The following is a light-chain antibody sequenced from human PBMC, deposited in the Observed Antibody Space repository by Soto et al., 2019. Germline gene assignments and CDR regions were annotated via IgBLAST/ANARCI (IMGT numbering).Light chain of an antibody. CDR1: QSVSTY. CDR3: QQRASWPIT. CDR2: DAS. Sequence: EIVLTQSPATLSLSPGERATLSCRASQSVSTYFAWYQQIPGQAPRLLFYDASNRATGIPPRFSASGSGTDFTLTISALEPEDFAVYYCQQRASWPITFGGGTKVEIK. J-gene: IGKJ4*01. V-gene: IGKV3-11*01.